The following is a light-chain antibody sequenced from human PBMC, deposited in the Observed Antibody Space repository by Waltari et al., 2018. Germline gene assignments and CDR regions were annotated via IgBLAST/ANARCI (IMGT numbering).Light chain of an antibody. J-gene: IGKJ4*01. CDR1: QVITRW. CDR3: QQYTSYPLT. V-gene: IGKV1D-16*01. CDR2: TIS. Sequence: DIAMTLSPSSLFASPGDRVTITCRARQVITRWLAWYQQKPGKAPKSLISTISTLQTGVPSRFSGSGSGTEFTLTISSLQPEDFATYYCQQYTSYPLTFGGGTKVEIK.